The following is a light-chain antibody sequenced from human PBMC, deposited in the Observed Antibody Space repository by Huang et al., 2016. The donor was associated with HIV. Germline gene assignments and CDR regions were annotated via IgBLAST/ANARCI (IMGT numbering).Light chain of an antibody. CDR1: QSVTKY. J-gene: IGKJ3*01. Sequence: DLQMTQSPSSLSASVGDRVTITCRATQSVTKYLNWYQQKPGKAPKLLIYGASSLQTGFPSRFSGSGSGTDFTLTISSLQPEDFATYYCQQSSSPPPTFGPGTKVDIK. CDR2: GAS. V-gene: IGKV1-39*01. CDR3: QQSSSPPPT.